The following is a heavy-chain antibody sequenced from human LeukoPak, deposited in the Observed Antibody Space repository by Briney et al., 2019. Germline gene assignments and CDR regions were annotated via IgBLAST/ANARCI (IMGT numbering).Heavy chain of an antibody. J-gene: IGHJ4*02. D-gene: IGHD3-10*01. CDR3: AKGESHPKYYFDY. V-gene: IGHV3-23*01. CDR1: GFTFSTYA. Sequence: GGSLRLSCAASGFTFSTYAMRWVRQAPGKGLERVSSSSGGDGSPYSADAVKGRFTITRDNSKNTLYLQMNSLRAEDTAVYYCAKGESHPKYYFDYWGQGTLVTVSS. CDR2: SSGGDGSP.